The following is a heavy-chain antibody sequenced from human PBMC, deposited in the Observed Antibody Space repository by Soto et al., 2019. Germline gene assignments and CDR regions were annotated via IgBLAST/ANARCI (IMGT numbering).Heavy chain of an antibody. CDR2: IWYDGSNK. D-gene: IGHD4-17*01. Sequence: GGSLRLSCAASGFTFSSYGMHWVRQAPGKGLEWVAVIWYDGSNKYYADSVKGRFTISRDNSKNTLYLQMNSLRAEDTAGYYCASGDYGDFTGKDAFDIWGQGTMVTVSS. CDR1: GFTFSSYG. V-gene: IGHV3-33*01. J-gene: IGHJ3*02. CDR3: ASGDYGDFTGKDAFDI.